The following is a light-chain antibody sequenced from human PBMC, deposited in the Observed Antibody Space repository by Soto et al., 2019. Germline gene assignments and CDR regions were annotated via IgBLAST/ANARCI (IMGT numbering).Light chain of an antibody. J-gene: IGLJ1*01. Sequence: QSALTQPPSASGSPGQSVTISCTGNSNDVGHSSFISWYQQHPGKGPKLIIYEVSKRPSGVPHRFSGSKSGNTASLSVSGLQDEDEADYFCNAQADNGKHVFGTGTKLTVL. CDR1: SNDVGHSSF. CDR2: EVS. CDR3: NAQADNGKHV. V-gene: IGLV2-8*01.